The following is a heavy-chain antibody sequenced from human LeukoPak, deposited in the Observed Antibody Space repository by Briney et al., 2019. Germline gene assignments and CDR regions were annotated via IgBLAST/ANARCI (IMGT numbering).Heavy chain of an antibody. Sequence: SETLSLTCAVYGGSFSGYYWSWIRQPPGKGLEWIGEINHSGSTNYNPSLKSRVTISVDTAKNQFSLKLSSVTAADTAVYYCARDLPPDIVVVPAAILPDYWGQGTLVTVSS. V-gene: IGHV4-34*01. CDR2: INHSGST. CDR1: GGSFSGYY. CDR3: ARDLPPDIVVVPAAILPDY. J-gene: IGHJ4*02. D-gene: IGHD2-2*02.